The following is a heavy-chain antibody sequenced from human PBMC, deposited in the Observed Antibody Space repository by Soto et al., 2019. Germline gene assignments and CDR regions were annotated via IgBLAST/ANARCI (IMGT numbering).Heavy chain of an antibody. D-gene: IGHD3-16*01. J-gene: IGHJ4*02. V-gene: IGHV1-18*04. CDR1: GYTFTSYG. Sequence: QVQLVQSGAEVKKPGASVKVSCKASGYTFTSYGISWVRQAPGQGLEWMGWISAYNGNTNYAQKLQGRVTMTTDTSTRTAYREPRTLRSDAAAVYYCARDFNGLWGLRGGFDYWGQGTLFTVSS. CDR2: ISAYNGNT. CDR3: ARDFNGLWGLRGGFDY.